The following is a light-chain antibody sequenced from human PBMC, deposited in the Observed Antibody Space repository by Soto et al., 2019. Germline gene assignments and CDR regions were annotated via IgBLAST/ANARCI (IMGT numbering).Light chain of an antibody. CDR1: QSVSSSY. Sequence: EIVLTQSPGTLSLSPGERATLSCRASQSVSSSYLAWYQQKPGQAPRLLIYGASSRATGIPDRFSGSGSGTDFTLTISRLEPEDFAVYYCHQYGSSRGTVAQGTNVDSK. CDR3: HQYGSSRGT. J-gene: IGKJ1*01. CDR2: GAS. V-gene: IGKV3-20*01.